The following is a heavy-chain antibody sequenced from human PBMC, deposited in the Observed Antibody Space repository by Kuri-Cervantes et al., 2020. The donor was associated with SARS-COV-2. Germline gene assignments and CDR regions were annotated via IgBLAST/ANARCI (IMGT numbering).Heavy chain of an antibody. CDR1: GGSISSSSYY. Sequence: ESLKISCTVSGGSISSSSYYWGWIRRPPGKGLEWIGSIYHSGSTYYNPSLKSGVTISVDTSKNQFSLKLSSVTAADTAVYYCARDQIGLLWFGESGYFDYWGQGTRVTVSS. J-gene: IGHJ4*02. CDR3: ARDQIGLLWFGESGYFDY. D-gene: IGHD3-10*01. V-gene: IGHV4-39*07. CDR2: IYHSGST.